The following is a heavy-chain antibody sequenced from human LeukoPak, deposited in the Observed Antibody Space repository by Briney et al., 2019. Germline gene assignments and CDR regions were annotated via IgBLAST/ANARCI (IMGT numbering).Heavy chain of an antibody. CDR2: INHSGST. J-gene: IGHJ4*02. V-gene: IGHV4-34*01. Sequence: SETLSLTCAVYGGSFSGYYWSWIRQPPGKGLEWIGEINHSGSTNYNPSLKSRVTISVDTSKNQFSLKLSSVTAADTAVYYCARDGAIYDSSGYCIFDYWGQGTLVTVSS. CDR3: ARDGAIYDSSGYCIFDY. CDR1: GGSFSGYY. D-gene: IGHD3-22*01.